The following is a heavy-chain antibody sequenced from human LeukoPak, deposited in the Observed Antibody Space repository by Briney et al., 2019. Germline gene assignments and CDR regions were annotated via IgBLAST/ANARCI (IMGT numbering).Heavy chain of an antibody. CDR1: GFTFSSFG. CDR2: LSYDGSNK. Sequence: GGSLRLSCEASGFTFSSFGMHWVRQAPGKGLEWVAVLSYDGSNKYYADSVKGRFTISRDNSKNTLYLQMNSLRAEDTAVYYCAKDGQQLTPQTYYFDYWGQGTLVTVSS. V-gene: IGHV3-30*18. CDR3: AKDGQQLTPQTYYFDY. J-gene: IGHJ4*02. D-gene: IGHD6-13*01.